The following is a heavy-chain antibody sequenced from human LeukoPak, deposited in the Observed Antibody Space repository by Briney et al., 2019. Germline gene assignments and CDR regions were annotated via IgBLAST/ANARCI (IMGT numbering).Heavy chain of an antibody. Sequence: PGGSLRLSCAASGFTFDDYGMSWVRQAPGKGLEWVSDINWNGGSTGYADSVKGRFTISRDSAKNSLYLQMNSLRAEDTAVYYCAREYTGSLRLSDWGRGTLVTVSS. D-gene: IGHD2-2*02. CDR2: INWNGGST. CDR3: AREYTGSLRLSD. CDR1: GFTFDDYG. J-gene: IGHJ4*02. V-gene: IGHV3-20*04.